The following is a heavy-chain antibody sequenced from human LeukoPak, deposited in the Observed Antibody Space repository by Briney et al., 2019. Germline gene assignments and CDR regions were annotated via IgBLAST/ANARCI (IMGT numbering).Heavy chain of an antibody. CDR1: GYTFTSYY. CDR2: INPSGGST. Sequence: ASVNVSCKASGYTFTSYYMHWVRQAPGQGLEWMGIINPSGGSTSYAQKFQGWVTMTRDTSISTAYMELSRLRSDDTAVYYCARGGPRFVTMIVVDYAFDIWGQGTMVTVSS. J-gene: IGHJ3*02. V-gene: IGHV1-46*01. CDR3: ARGGPRFVTMIVVDYAFDI. D-gene: IGHD3-22*01.